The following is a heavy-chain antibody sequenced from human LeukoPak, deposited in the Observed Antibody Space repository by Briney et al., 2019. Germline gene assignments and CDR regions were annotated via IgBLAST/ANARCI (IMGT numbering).Heavy chain of an antibody. J-gene: IGHJ4*01. V-gene: IGHV3-30-3*01. CDR1: GFPFTAHA. CDR2: ISYDGTNK. Sequence: GGSLRLSCAASGFPFTAHAMHWVRQAPGKGLEWVALISYDGTNKFYADSVKGRFTISRDNAKNTLYLQMNSLRAEDTAMYYCARAVYYSNYLGYWGQGTLVTVSS. CDR3: ARAVYYSNYLGY. D-gene: IGHD3-10*01.